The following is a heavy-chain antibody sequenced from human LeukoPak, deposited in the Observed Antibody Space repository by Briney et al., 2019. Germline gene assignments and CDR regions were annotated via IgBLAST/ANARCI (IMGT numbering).Heavy chain of an antibody. CDR3: ARDKKRNSYGHNYYGMDV. CDR2: IHSGGST. J-gene: IGHJ6*02. CDR1: GFPVNSTY. V-gene: IGHV3-66*02. D-gene: IGHD5-18*01. Sequence: PGGSLGLSCVASGFPVNSTYMNWVRQAPGKGLEWVSVIHSGGSTYYADSVKGRFTISRDTSKNMLYLQMNSLRPEDTALYYCARDKKRNSYGHNYYGMDVWGQGTTVTVSS.